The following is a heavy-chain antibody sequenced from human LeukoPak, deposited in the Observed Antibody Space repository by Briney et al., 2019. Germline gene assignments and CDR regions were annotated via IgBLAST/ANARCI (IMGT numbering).Heavy chain of an antibody. D-gene: IGHD2-21*02. Sequence: GGSLRLSCAAFGFTFGTHWMSWVRQAPGNGLEWVANIRQDGNSIYYVDSVKGRFTISRDNSKNTLYLQMNSLRAEDTAVYYCARDTCGGDCYSIPYWGQGTLVTVSS. CDR1: GFTFGTHW. V-gene: IGHV3-7*01. J-gene: IGHJ4*02. CDR2: IRQDGNSI. CDR3: ARDTCGGDCYSIPY.